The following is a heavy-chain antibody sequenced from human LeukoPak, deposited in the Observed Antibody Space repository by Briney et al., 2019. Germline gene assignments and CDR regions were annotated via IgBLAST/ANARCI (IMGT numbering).Heavy chain of an antibody. V-gene: IGHV4-34*01. CDR3: AITYYYDSSGYYPGGYFDY. J-gene: IGHJ4*02. CDR1: GGPLKGYY. D-gene: IGHD3-22*01. Sequence: PSETLALTCAVEGGPLKGYYRSWIRHPPGKGLEWIGEINHSGSTNYIPSLKIRFTISVDTSKNQFSLKLSSVTAADTAVYYCAITYYYDSSGYYPGGYFDYWGQGTLVTVSS. CDR2: INHSGST.